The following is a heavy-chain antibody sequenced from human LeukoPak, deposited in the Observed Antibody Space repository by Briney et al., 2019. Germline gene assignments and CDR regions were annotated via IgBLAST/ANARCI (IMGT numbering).Heavy chain of an antibody. CDR1: GYTFTPYY. V-gene: IGHV1-2*02. D-gene: IGHD1-1*01. CDR3: ARVGRFWNDEENWFDP. J-gene: IGHJ5*02. CDR2: INPNSGGT. Sequence: GASVRVSCTPSGYTFTPYYMHWVGQAPGQGLEWMGWINPNSGGTNYAQKFQGRVTMTRDTSISTAYMELSRLRSDDTAVYYCARVGRFWNDEENWFDPWGQGTLVTVSS.